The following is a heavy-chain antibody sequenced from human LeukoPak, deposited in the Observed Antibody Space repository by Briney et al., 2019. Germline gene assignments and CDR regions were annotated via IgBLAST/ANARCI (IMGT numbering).Heavy chain of an antibody. CDR3: AKDSEALILRYFDY. Sequence: GGSLRLSCAASGFTFSSYGMHWVRQAPGKGLKWVAVISYDGSNKYYADLVKGRVTISRDNSKNTLYLQMNSLRAEDTAVYYCAKDSEALILRYFDYWGQGTLVTVSS. CDR1: GFTFSSYG. V-gene: IGHV3-30*18. CDR2: ISYDGSNK. J-gene: IGHJ4*02. D-gene: IGHD3-22*01.